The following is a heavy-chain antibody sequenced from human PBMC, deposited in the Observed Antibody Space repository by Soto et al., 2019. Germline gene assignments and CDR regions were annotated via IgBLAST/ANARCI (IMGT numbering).Heavy chain of an antibody. V-gene: IGHV3-23*01. D-gene: IGHD4-4*01. Sequence: GGSLRISCAASGFPFSSYAISWVRQAPGKGLEWVAASTGAGGSTYKVDSEKGRFTISRDNSKKTVYLQLDGLRAEDTAIYYCAKGHSDYQGDYNYYGMDVWGQGTTVTVSS. J-gene: IGHJ6*02. CDR1: GFPFSSYA. CDR2: STGAGGST. CDR3: AKGHSDYQGDYNYYGMDV.